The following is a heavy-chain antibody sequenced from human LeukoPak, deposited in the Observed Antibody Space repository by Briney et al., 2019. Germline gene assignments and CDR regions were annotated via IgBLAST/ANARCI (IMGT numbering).Heavy chain of an antibody. CDR1: GFTFSSYG. D-gene: IGHD2-8*01. Sequence: GRSLRLSCAASGFTFSSYGMHWVRQAPGKGLEWVAVIWYDGSNKYYADSVKGRFTISRDNSKNTLYLQMNSLRAEDTAVYYCAQDRCTNGVCYTLDYWGQGTLVTVSS. V-gene: IGHV3-33*06. CDR2: IWYDGSNK. J-gene: IGHJ4*02. CDR3: AQDRCTNGVCYTLDY.